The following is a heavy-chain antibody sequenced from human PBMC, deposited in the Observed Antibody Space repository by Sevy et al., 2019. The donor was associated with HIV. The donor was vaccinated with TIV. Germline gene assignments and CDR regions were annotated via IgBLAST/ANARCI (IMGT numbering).Heavy chain of an antibody. Sequence: GGSLRLSCAASGFTFSSYAMHWVRQAPGKGLEWVAVISYDGSKKYYADSVKGRFTISRDNSKNTLYLQMNSLRAEDTAVYYCARDRQLATQLFDYWGQGTLVTVSS. J-gene: IGHJ4*02. CDR2: ISYDGSKK. CDR3: ARDRQLATQLFDY. CDR1: GFTFSSYA. V-gene: IGHV3-30-3*01. D-gene: IGHD6-6*01.